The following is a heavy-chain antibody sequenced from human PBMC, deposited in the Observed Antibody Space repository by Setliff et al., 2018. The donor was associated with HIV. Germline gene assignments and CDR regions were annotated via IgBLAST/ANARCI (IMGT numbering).Heavy chain of an antibody. J-gene: IGHJ3*02. V-gene: IGHV4-39*01. CDR2: IFYSGIT. CDR1: SGSITGRTYY. Sequence: SETLSLTCTVSSGSITGRTYYWGWIRQPPGKGLEWIGSIFYSGITYYNPSLKSRVSISVDTSKNQFSLNLTSVTAADTAVYYCARSKTFYDFWGGYYTHGAFKIWGLGTMVTVSS. D-gene: IGHD3-3*01. CDR3: ARSKTFYDFWGGYYTHGAFKI.